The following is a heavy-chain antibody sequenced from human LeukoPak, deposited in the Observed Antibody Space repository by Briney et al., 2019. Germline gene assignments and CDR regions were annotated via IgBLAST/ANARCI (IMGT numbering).Heavy chain of an antibody. CDR2: INPSSGGT. J-gene: IGHJ4*02. Sequence: ASVKVSCKASGYSFTASYMHWVRQAPGQGLEWLGWINPSSGGTKYAPKFQGRVTLTRDTSINTAYMELTSRRSDDTAMNYCAKEFPSGATRDLDYWGQGTLVTVSS. CDR1: GYSFTASY. CDR3: AKEFPSGATRDLDY. D-gene: IGHD1-26*01. V-gene: IGHV1-2*02.